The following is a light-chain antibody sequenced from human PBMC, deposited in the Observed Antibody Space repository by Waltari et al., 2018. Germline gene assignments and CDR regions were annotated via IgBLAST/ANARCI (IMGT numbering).Light chain of an antibody. V-gene: IGLV2-23*02. Sequence: QSALTQPAPVSGSPGPSITISCTGTSSEVGHYKRVSWYQQHPGKAPKLMIYAVSKRPSGVSDRFSGSKSGDMTSLTISGLQPEDEAEYCCSSYAGSSKGVFGGGTKVTVL. CDR3: SSYAGSSKGV. CDR1: SSEVGHYKR. CDR2: AVS. J-gene: IGLJ2*01.